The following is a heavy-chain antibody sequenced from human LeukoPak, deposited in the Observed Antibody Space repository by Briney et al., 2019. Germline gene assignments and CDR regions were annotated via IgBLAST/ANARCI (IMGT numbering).Heavy chain of an antibody. CDR3: ARGYSSSSYFDY. Sequence: PGGSLRLSCAASGFTFSSYAMHWVRQAPGKGLEWVAVISYDGSNKYYADSVKGRFTISADKSISTAYLQWSSLKASDTAMYYCARGYSSSSYFDYWGQGTLVTVSS. J-gene: IGHJ4*02. CDR1: GFTFSSYA. V-gene: IGHV3-30*04. D-gene: IGHD6-13*01. CDR2: ISYDGSNK.